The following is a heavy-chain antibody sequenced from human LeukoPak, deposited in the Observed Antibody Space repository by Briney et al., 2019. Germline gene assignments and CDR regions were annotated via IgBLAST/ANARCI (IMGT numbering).Heavy chain of an antibody. CDR2: IRSKAYGGTT. V-gene: IGHV3-49*04. Sequence: PGGSLRLSCTASGFTIGDYAMSWVRQAPGKGLEWVGFIRSKAYGGTTEYAASVKGRFTISRDDSKSIAYLQMNSLKTEDTAVYYCTSRYAVRYYGSDQSYDYWGQGTLVTVSS. CDR1: GFTIGDYA. D-gene: IGHD3-10*01. CDR3: TSRYAVRYYGSDQSYDY. J-gene: IGHJ4*02.